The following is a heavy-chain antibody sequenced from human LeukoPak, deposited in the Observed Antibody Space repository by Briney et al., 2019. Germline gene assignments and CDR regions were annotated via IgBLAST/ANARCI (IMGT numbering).Heavy chain of an antibody. J-gene: IGHJ6*02. D-gene: IGHD1-7*01. CDR3: ANLLTGTTNYGMDV. Sequence: ASVKVSCKASGYTFTSYGISWVRQAPGQGLEWMGWISAYNGNTNYARKLQGRVTMTTDTSTSTAYMELRSLRSDDTAVYYCANLLTGTTNYGMDVWGQGTTVTVSS. CDR2: ISAYNGNT. CDR1: GYTFTSYG. V-gene: IGHV1-18*01.